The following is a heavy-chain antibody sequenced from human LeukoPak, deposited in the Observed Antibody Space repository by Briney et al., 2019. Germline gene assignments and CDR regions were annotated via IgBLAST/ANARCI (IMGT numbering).Heavy chain of an antibody. CDR3: ARDCPYSSGWLNGTDV. CDR1: GFTFSSYG. J-gene: IGHJ6*02. V-gene: IGHV3-33*01. Sequence: PGRSLRLSCAASGFTFSSYGMHWVRQAPGKGLEWVAVIWYDGSNKYYADSVKGRFTISRDNSKNTLYLQMNSLRAEDTAVYYCARDCPYSSGWLNGTDVWGQGTTVTVSS. D-gene: IGHD6-19*01. CDR2: IWYDGSNK.